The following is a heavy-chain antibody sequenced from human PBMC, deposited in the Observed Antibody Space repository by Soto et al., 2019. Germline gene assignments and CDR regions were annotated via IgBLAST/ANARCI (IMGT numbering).Heavy chain of an antibody. Sequence: QVQLVESGGGVVQPGGSLRLSCAASGFTFSTHAMHWVRQAPGKGLEWVAVLSYDGGSKYDTDSVKGRFTFSRDNSKNTLYLQMNSLRPEDTAVYYCARDFPNEGYSGTYWPSNCFDSWGQGILVTVSS. CDR2: LSYDGGSK. D-gene: IGHD1-26*01. J-gene: IGHJ5*01. CDR1: GFTFSTHA. V-gene: IGHV3-30-3*01. CDR3: ARDFPNEGYSGTYWPSNCFDS.